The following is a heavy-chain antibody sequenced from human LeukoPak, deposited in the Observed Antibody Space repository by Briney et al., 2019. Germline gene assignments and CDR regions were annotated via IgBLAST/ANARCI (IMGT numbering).Heavy chain of an antibody. J-gene: IGHJ5*02. V-gene: IGHV4-39*01. CDR2: IYYSGST. Sequence: PSETLSLTCTVSGGSISSGSYYWGWIRQPPGKGLEWIGSIYYSGSTYYSPSLKSRVTISVDTSKNQFSLKLSSVTAADTAVYYCARGEGWFDPWGQGTLVTVSS. CDR3: ARGEGWFDP. CDR1: GGSISSGSYY.